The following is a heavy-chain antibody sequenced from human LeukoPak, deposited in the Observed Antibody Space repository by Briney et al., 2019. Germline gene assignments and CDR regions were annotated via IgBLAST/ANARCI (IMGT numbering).Heavy chain of an antibody. CDR1: GYSISSGYY. D-gene: IGHD3-3*01. J-gene: IGHJ3*02. CDR3: ARPLRFLEWTDAFDI. CDR2: IYHSGST. Sequence: PSETLSLICAVSGYSISSGYYWGWIRQPPGKGLEWIGSIYHSGSTYYNPSLKSRVTISVDTSKNQFSLKLSSVTAADTAVYYCARPLRFLEWTDAFDIWGQGTMVTVSS. V-gene: IGHV4-38-2*01.